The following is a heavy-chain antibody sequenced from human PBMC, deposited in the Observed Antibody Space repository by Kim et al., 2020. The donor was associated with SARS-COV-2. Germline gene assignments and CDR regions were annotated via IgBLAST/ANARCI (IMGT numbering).Heavy chain of an antibody. J-gene: IGHJ5*02. V-gene: IGHV4-4*02. CDR3: ARGTYYYGSGSYYTPWFDP. CDR1: GGSISSSNW. CDR2: IYHSGST. D-gene: IGHD3-10*01. Sequence: SETLSLTCAVSGGSISSSNWWSWVRQPPGKGLEWIGEIYHSGSTNYNPSLKSRVTISVDKSKNQFSLKLSSVTAADTAVYYCARGTYYYGSGSYYTPWFDPWGQRTLVTVSS.